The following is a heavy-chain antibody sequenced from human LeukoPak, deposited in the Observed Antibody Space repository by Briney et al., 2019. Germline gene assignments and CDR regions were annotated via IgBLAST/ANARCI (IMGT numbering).Heavy chain of an antibody. V-gene: IGHV3-23*01. D-gene: IGHD2-8*01. J-gene: IGHJ4*01. Sequence: SGGSLRLSCAGSGFTFRNYAMSWVRQAPGKGLEWVSAISGAGYNTYYADSVKGRFTLSRDNSKNTLFLQMNSLRPDDTALYYCSTDPRLLIYWGHGTLVTVSS. CDR3: STDPRLLIY. CDR2: ISGAGYNT. CDR1: GFTFRNYA.